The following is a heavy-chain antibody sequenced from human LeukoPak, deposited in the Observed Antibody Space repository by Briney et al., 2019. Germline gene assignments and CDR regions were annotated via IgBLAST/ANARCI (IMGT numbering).Heavy chain of an antibody. J-gene: IGHJ4*02. CDR1: GYTFTGYY. CDR2: INPNSGGT. CDR3: ASGARYCSGGSCYPSYFDY. Sequence: ASVKVSCKASGYTFTGYYMHWVRQAPGQGLEWMGWINPNSGGTNYAQKFQGRVTMTRDTSISTAYMELSRLRSDDTAVYYCASGARYCSGGSCYPSYFDYWGQGTLVAVSS. D-gene: IGHD2-15*01. V-gene: IGHV1-2*02.